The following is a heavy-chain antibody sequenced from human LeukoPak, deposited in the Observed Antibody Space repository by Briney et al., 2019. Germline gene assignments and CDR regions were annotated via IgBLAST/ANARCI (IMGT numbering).Heavy chain of an antibody. Sequence: SETLSLTCTVSGGSISSSSYYWGWIRQPPGKGLEWIGSIYYSGSTYYNPSLKSRVTISVDTSKNQFSLKLSSVTAADTAVYYCARGPYYDFWSGYPYFDYWGQGTLVTVSS. CDR2: IYYSGST. CDR1: GGSISSSSYY. CDR3: ARGPYYDFWSGYPYFDY. V-gene: IGHV4-39*07. J-gene: IGHJ4*02. D-gene: IGHD3-3*01.